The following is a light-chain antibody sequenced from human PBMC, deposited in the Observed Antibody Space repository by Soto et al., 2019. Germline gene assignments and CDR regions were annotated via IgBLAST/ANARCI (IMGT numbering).Light chain of an antibody. Sequence: DIEMTQSPATLSLAPGERVTLSCRASESVSTNLAWYQQKAGQAPRLLIYAASTRATGIPARFSGSGSGTEFTLTISSLQSEDFAVYYCQQYNNWPRTFGQGTKVDIK. V-gene: IGKV3-15*01. CDR2: AAS. CDR1: ESVSTN. J-gene: IGKJ1*01. CDR3: QQYNNWPRT.